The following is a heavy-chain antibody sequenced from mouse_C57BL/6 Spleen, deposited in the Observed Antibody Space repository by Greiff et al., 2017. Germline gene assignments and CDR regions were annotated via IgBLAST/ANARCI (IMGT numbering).Heavy chain of an antibody. CDR1: GFTFSDYG. CDR3: ARGGLRYFDV. V-gene: IGHV5-17*01. J-gene: IGHJ1*03. Sequence: EVMLVESGGGLVKPGGSLKLSCAASGFTFSDYGMHWVRQAPEKGLEWVAYISSGSSTIYYADTVKGRFTISRDNAKNTLFLQMTSRRSEDTAMYYCARGGLRYFDVWGTGTTVTVSS. CDR2: ISSGSSTI. D-gene: IGHD3-1*01.